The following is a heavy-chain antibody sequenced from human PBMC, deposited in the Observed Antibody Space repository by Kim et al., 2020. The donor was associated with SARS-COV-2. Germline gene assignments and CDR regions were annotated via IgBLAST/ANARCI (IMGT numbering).Heavy chain of an antibody. D-gene: IGHD3-10*01. CDR2: IYYSGST. CDR3: ARPGHGSGTSPPGVIPY. Sequence: SETLSLTCTVSGGSISSSSYYWGWIRQPPGKGLEWIGSIYYSGSTYYNPSLKSRVTISVDTTKNQFSLKLSSVTAADTAVYYCARPGHGSGTSPPGVIPYWGQGTLVTVSS. V-gene: IGHV4-39*01. CDR1: GGSISSSSYY. J-gene: IGHJ4*02.